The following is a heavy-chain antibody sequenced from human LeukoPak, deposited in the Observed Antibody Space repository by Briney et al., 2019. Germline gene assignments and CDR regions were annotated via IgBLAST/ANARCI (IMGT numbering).Heavy chain of an antibody. CDR3: ARDRGRYYDTSDAFDI. V-gene: IGHV3-20*01. D-gene: IGHD3-22*01. J-gene: IGHJ3*02. Sequence: PGGSLRLSCAASGFTFDDYGMSWVRHAPGKGLEWVSGINWNGGSTGYADSVEGRFTISRDNAKNSLYLQMNSLRAEDTALYHCARDRGRYYDTSDAFDIWGQGTMVTVSS. CDR1: GFTFDDYG. CDR2: INWNGGST.